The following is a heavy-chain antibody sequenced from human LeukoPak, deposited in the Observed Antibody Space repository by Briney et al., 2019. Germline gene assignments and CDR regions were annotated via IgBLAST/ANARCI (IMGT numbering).Heavy chain of an antibody. V-gene: IGHV4-59*01. D-gene: IGHD1-26*01. Sequence: PSETLSLTCTDSGGSLSSYYWSWIRQPPGKGLEWIGYIYNSGRTNYNPSLKSRVTISVDTSKNQFSLKLSSVTAADTAVYYCARVGGPRIVGSKGNWFDPWGQGTLVTVSS. CDR3: ARVGGPRIVGSKGNWFDP. CDR1: GGSLSSYY. CDR2: IYNSGRT. J-gene: IGHJ5*02.